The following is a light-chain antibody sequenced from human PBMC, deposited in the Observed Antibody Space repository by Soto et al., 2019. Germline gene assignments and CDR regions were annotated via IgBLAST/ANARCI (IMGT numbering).Light chain of an antibody. V-gene: IGLV2-14*01. Sequence: QSLLTQPASVSGSPGQSITISCTGTSSDVGGYNYVSWYQQHPGKAPKLMIYDVSNRPSGVSNRFSGSKSGNTASLTISGLQAEDEADYYCSSYTSSRTLYVFGTGTKVTVL. J-gene: IGLJ1*01. CDR3: SSYTSSRTLYV. CDR1: SSDVGGYNY. CDR2: DVS.